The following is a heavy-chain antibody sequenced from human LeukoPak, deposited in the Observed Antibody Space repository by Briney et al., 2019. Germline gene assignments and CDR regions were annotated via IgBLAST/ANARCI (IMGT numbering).Heavy chain of an antibody. Sequence: SETLSLTCTVSGGSISSYYWSWIRQPPGKGLEWIGYIYYSGSTNYNPSLKSRVTISVDPSKNQFSLKLSSVTAADTAVYYCARSQEPQWLAYYYGMDVWGQGTTVTVSS. CDR3: ARSQEPQWLAYYYGMDV. V-gene: IGHV4-59*08. J-gene: IGHJ6*02. CDR2: IYYSGST. D-gene: IGHD6-19*01. CDR1: GGSISSYY.